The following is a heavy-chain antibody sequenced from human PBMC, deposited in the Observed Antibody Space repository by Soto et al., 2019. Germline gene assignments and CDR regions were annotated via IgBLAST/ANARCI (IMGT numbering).Heavy chain of an antibody. CDR2: TSYDGSDK. Sequence: QVHLVESGGGVVQPGTSLRVSCVGSGFTFRSYVIHWVRQAPGKGLEWVALTSYDGSDKYYGDSVRGRFTISRDNSRNTVDLQMDSLRLDDPALYFCARWGTTGGLDVWGQGTLVSVSS. J-gene: IGHJ1*01. CDR3: ARWGTTGGLDV. D-gene: IGHD3-16*01. V-gene: IGHV3-30*19. CDR1: GFTFRSYV.